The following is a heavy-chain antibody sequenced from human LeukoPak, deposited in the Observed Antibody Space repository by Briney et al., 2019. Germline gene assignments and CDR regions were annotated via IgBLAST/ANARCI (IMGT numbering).Heavy chain of an antibody. CDR1: GFTFSSYA. CDR3: AKGRYSSSWYHYFDY. Sequence: GGSLRLSCAASGFTFSSYAMSWVRQAPGKGLEWVSAISSSGGSTYYADSVKGRFTISRDNSKNTLYLQMNSLRAEDTAVYYCAKGRYSSSWYHYFDYWGQGTLVTVSS. V-gene: IGHV3-23*01. J-gene: IGHJ4*02. D-gene: IGHD6-13*01. CDR2: ISSSGGST.